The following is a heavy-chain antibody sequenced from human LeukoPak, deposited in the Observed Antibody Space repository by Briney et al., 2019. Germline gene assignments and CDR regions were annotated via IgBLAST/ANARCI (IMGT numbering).Heavy chain of an antibody. Sequence: GESLKISCKGSGYRFASYWISWVRQMPGKGLEWMGRIDPSDSYTNYSPSFQGHVTISADKSISTAYLQWSSLKASDTAMYYCARKKDIVVVPAAEDAFDIWGQGTMVTVSS. CDR3: ARKKDIVVVPAAEDAFDI. CDR2: IDPSDSYT. J-gene: IGHJ3*02. CDR1: GYRFASYW. V-gene: IGHV5-10-1*01. D-gene: IGHD2-2*01.